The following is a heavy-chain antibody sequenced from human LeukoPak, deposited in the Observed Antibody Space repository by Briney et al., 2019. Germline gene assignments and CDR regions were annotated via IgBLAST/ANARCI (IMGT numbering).Heavy chain of an antibody. V-gene: IGHV4-61*01. D-gene: IGHD3-22*01. CDR1: GGSVSSGSYY. J-gene: IGHJ4*02. Sequence: ETLSLTCTVSGGSVSSGSYYWSWIRQPPGKGLEWIAYISYSGSTNYNPSLKSRVTISVDTSKNQVSLRLSSVTAADTAVYYCARDSGYYYGNFDYWGQGTLVTVSS. CDR3: ARDSGYYYGNFDY. CDR2: ISYSGST.